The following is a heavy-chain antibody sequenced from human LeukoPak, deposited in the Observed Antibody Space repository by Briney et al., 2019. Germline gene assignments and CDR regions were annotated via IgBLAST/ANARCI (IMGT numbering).Heavy chain of an antibody. CDR3: ARHLSGVTGYTYGRGIDY. Sequence: GGSLRLSCAASGFTFSSYSMNWVRQAPGKGLEWVSSISSSSSYIYYADSVKGRFTISRDNAKTSLYLQMISLRAEDTAVYYCARHLSGVTGYTYGRGIDYWGQGTLVTVSS. CDR2: ISSSSSYI. D-gene: IGHD5-18*01. V-gene: IGHV3-21*01. J-gene: IGHJ4*02. CDR1: GFTFSSYS.